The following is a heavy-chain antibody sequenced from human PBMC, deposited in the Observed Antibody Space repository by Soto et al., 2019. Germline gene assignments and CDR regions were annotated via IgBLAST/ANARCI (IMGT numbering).Heavy chain of an antibody. CDR1: GFSLSDYY. CDR3: ARVRGDSSGSYYFDH. J-gene: IGHJ4*02. D-gene: IGHD6-19*01. Sequence: PGGSLRLSCAVSGFSLSDYYISWIRQAPGEGLEWVPYISSSGTGVHYADSVKGRFTISKDNANNSLYLQVNSLRAEDTAVYYCARVRGDSSGSYYFDHWGQGALVTVSS. V-gene: IGHV3-11*01. CDR2: ISSSGTGV.